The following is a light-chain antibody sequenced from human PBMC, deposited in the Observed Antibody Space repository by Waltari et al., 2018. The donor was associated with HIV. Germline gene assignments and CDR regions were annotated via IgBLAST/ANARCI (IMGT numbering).Light chain of an antibody. J-gene: IGKJ4*01. CDR1: QSVLYSSNNRNY. CDR2: WAS. CDR3: QQYYSIPPLT. V-gene: IGKV4-1*01. Sequence: DIVMTQSPDSLAVSLGERATINCKSSQSVLYSSNNRNYVAWYQQKPGQPPRLLIYWASTRESGVPDRVSGSGSGTDFTLTISSLQAEDVAVYYCQQYYSIPPLTFGGGTKVEIK.